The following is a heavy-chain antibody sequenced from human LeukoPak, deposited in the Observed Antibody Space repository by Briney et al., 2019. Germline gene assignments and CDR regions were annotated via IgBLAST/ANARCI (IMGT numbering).Heavy chain of an antibody. J-gene: IGHJ4*02. CDR2: ISGSGGST. CDR1: GFTFSRYA. V-gene: IGHV3-23*01. D-gene: IGHD3-10*01. CDR3: AKVSSGSYLSYFDY. Sequence: GGSLRLSCAASGFTFSRYAMSGVRQAPGRGLEWVSAISGSGGSTYYADSVKGRFTISRDNSKNTLYLQMNSLRAEDTAVYYCAKVSSGSYLSYFDYWGQATVVTVS.